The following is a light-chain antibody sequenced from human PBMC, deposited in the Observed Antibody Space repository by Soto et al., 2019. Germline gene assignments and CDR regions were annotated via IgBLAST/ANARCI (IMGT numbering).Light chain of an antibody. Sequence: DIVMTQSPDSLAVSLGERATINCKSSQSVLYSSNNKNYLAWYQQKPGQPPKLLIYWASTRESGVPDRFSGSGSGTHFTLTISSLQAEDVALYYCQQSYSTPQTFGHGTKVEIK. CDR1: QSVLYSSNNKNY. CDR2: WAS. J-gene: IGKJ1*01. CDR3: QQSYSTPQT. V-gene: IGKV4-1*01.